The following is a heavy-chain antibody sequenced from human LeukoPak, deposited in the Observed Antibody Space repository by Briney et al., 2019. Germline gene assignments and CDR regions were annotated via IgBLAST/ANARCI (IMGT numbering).Heavy chain of an antibody. CDR1: GFTFSSYS. V-gene: IGHV3-21*01. J-gene: IGHJ4*02. CDR2: ISSSSSYI. Sequence: GGSLRLSCVISGFTFSSYSMNWVRQAPGKGLEWVSSISSSSSYIYYADSVKGRFTISRDNSKNTLYLQMNSLRAEDTAVYYCAREDSSGWGNSYDYWGQGTLVTVSS. D-gene: IGHD6-19*01. CDR3: AREDSSGWGNSYDY.